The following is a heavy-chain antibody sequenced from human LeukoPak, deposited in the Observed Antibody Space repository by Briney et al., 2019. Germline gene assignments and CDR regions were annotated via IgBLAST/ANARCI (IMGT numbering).Heavy chain of an antibody. D-gene: IGHD1-20*01. Sequence: SGGSLRLPCAASGFTFSSYGIHWVRQAPGKGLEWVAVISYVGSNKYYADSVKGRFTISRDNSQNTLYLQMNSLRAEDTAVYYCAKDLISGTTNYYYGMDVWGQGTTVTVSS. CDR1: GFTFSSYG. CDR2: ISYVGSNK. J-gene: IGHJ6*02. V-gene: IGHV3-30*18. CDR3: AKDLISGTTNYYYGMDV.